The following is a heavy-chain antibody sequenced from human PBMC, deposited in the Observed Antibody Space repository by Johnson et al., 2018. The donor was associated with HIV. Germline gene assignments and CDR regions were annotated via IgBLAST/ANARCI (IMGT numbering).Heavy chain of an antibody. V-gene: IGHV3-30*02. CDR3: ARDRYSSSSGAFDI. CDR2: IRYDGSNK. Sequence: QVQLVESGGGVVQPGGSLRLSCAASGFTFSSYGMHWVRQAPGKGLEWVAFIRYDGSNKYYADSVKGRFTISRDNAKNSLYLQMNSLRAEDTALYYCARDRYSSSSGAFDIWGQGTMVTVSS. CDR1: GFTFSSYG. D-gene: IGHD6-6*01. J-gene: IGHJ3*02.